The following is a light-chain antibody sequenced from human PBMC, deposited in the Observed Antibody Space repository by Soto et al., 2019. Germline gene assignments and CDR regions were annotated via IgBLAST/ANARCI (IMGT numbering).Light chain of an antibody. CDR3: SAYSDIDTKV. J-gene: IGLJ1*01. V-gene: IGLV2-14*01. CDR1: SSDVGGYNF. CDR2: EVS. Sequence: QSALTQPASVSGSPGQSIAISCTGTSSDVGGYNFVSWYQQHPGKAPKLLIYEVSNRPSGVSNRFSGSKSGTTASLTISGLQPEDEADYYCSAYSDIDTKVFGTGTKLTVL.